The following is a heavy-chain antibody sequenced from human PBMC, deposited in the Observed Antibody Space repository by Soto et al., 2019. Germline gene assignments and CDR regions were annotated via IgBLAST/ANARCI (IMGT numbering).Heavy chain of an antibody. J-gene: IGHJ4*02. D-gene: IGHD2-15*01. Sequence: SETRSLTCTVSGGSISSGGYYWSWIRQHPGKGLEWIGYIYYSGSTYYNPSLKSRVTISVDTSKNQFSLKLSSVTAADTAVYYCARDRGGGSPSYYWRQGTPVTVS. V-gene: IGHV4-31*03. CDR2: IYYSGST. CDR3: ARDRGGGSPSYY. CDR1: GGSISSGGYY.